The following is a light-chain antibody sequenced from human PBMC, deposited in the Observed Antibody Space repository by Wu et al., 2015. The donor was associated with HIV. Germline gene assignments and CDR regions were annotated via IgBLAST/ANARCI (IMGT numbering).Light chain of an antibody. Sequence: EIVLTQSPGTLSLSPGERATLSCRASQSVSSYLAWYQQKPGQAPRLLIYGASNRATGIPDRFSGSGSGTDFILTITSLEPEDFATYSCQQRLNWPLTFGQGTRLEI. CDR3: QQRLNWPLT. CDR2: GAS. J-gene: IGKJ5*01. CDR1: QSVSSY. V-gene: IGKV3-11*01.